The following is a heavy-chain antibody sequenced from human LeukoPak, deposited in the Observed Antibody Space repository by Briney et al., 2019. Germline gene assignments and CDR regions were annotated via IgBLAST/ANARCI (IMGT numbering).Heavy chain of an antibody. CDR3: ASFLHSSGYYDYYYYMDV. CDR1: GYTFTSYY. V-gene: IGHV1-46*01. Sequence: ASVKVSCKASGYTFTSYYMHWVRQAPGQGLEWMGIINPSGGSTSYAQKFQGRVTMTRDMSTSTVYMELSSLRSEDTAVYYCASFLHSSGYYDYYYYMDVWGKGTTVTISS. CDR2: INPSGGST. D-gene: IGHD3-22*01. J-gene: IGHJ6*03.